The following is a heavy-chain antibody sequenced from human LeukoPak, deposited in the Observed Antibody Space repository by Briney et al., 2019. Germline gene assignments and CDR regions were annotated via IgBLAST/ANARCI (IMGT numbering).Heavy chain of an antibody. Sequence: ASVKVSCKASGYTFTSYDINWVRQATGQGLEWMGWMNPNSGNTGYAQKFQGRVTMTRDTSISTAYMELSRLRSDDTAVYYCARVMKRSEFDYWGQGTLVTVSS. CDR3: ARVMKRSEFDY. V-gene: IGHV1-8*01. CDR2: MNPNSGNT. J-gene: IGHJ4*02. CDR1: GYTFTSYD.